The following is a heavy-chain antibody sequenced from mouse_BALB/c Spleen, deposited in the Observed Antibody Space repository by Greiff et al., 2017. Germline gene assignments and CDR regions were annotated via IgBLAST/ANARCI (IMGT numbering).Heavy chain of an antibody. CDR3: TRSPRLRYFDV. V-gene: IGHV1S81*02. J-gene: IGHJ1*01. CDR1: GYTFTSYY. D-gene: IGHD1-2*01. Sequence: QVQLKQPGAELVKPGASVKLSCKASGYTFTSYYMYWVKQRPGQGLEWIGGINPSNGGTNFNEKFKSKATLTVDKSSSTAYMQLSSLTSEDSAVYYCTRSPRLRYFDVWGAGTTVTVSS. CDR2: INPSNGGT.